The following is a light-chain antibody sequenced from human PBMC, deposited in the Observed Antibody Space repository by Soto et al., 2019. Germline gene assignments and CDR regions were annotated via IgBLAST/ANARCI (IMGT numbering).Light chain of an antibody. CDR1: SPNIGAGYD. CDR2: DNS. J-gene: IGLJ1*01. V-gene: IGLV1-40*01. CDR3: QSYDSSLSVLYV. Sequence: QSVLTQPPAVSGAPGQRVTISCTGSSPNIGAGYDVHWYLQLPGTAPKLLIYDNSNRPSGVPDRFSGSKPGTSASLAITGLQAEDEADYYCQSYDSSLSVLYVFGTGTKLTVL.